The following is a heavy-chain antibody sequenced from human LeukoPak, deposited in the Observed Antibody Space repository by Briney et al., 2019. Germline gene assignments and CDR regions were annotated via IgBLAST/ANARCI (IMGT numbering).Heavy chain of an antibody. CDR1: GFTFSSYA. J-gene: IGHJ6*02. D-gene: IGHD5-18*01. CDR3: ARDLEGYSYGFVSPSPTYGMDV. V-gene: IGHV3-30-3*01. Sequence: GGSLRLSCAASGFTFSSYAMHWVRQAPGKGLEWVAVISYDGSNKYYADSVKGRFTISRDNSKNTLYLQMNSLRAEDTAVYYCARDLEGYSYGFVSPSPTYGMDVWGQGTTVTVSS. CDR2: ISYDGSNK.